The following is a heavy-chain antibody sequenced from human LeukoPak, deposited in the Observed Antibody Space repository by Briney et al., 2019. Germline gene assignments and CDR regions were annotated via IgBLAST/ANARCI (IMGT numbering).Heavy chain of an antibody. J-gene: IGHJ6*02. Sequence: ASVKVSCKASGYTFTGYYMHWVRQAPGQGLEWMGWINPNSGGTNYAQKFQGRVTMTRDTSISTAYMELSRLRSDDTAVYYCARHGHGSLDYYGMDVWGQGTTVTVSS. D-gene: IGHD2-15*01. V-gene: IGHV1-2*02. CDR1: GYTFTGYY. CDR2: INPNSGGT. CDR3: ARHGHGSLDYYGMDV.